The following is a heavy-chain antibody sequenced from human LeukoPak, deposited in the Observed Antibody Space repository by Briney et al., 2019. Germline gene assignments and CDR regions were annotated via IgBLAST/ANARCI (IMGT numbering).Heavy chain of an antibody. D-gene: IGHD6-19*01. CDR3: ARWLVGVTDF. CDR1: GFIFSNYA. CDR2: IRASGSGT. Sequence: RTGGSLRLSCAVSGFIFSNYAMTWVRQAPGKGLEWVSSIRASGSGTDYADSVEGRFTISRDNSKNTLYLQMNRLRAEDTAVYYCARWLVGVTDFWGQGTLVTVSS. J-gene: IGHJ4*02. V-gene: IGHV3-23*01.